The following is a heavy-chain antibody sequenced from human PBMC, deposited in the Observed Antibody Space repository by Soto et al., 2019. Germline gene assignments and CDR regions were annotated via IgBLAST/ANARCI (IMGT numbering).Heavy chain of an antibody. D-gene: IGHD6-19*01. J-gene: IGHJ4*02. V-gene: IGHV4-30-4*01. CDR3: ARGKSSSGWYYFDY. Sequence: PAETLSLTCTVSGGSISSGDYYWSWIRQPPGKGLEWIGYIYYSGSTYYNPSLKSRVTISVDTSKNQFSLKLSSVTAADTAVYYCARGKSSSGWYYFDYRGQGTLVTVSS. CDR2: IYYSGST. CDR1: GGSISSGDYY.